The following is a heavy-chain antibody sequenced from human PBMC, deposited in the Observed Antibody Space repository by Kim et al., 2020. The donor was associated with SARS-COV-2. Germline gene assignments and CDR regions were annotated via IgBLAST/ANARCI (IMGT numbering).Heavy chain of an antibody. Sequence: GGSLRLSCAASGFTFSDYYMSWIRQAPGKGLEWLSYISGSSSHSNYADSVKGRFTVSRDNTKNSLYLQMNSLRAEDTAVYYCARGQNWFDPWGQGTLVTV. CDR2: ISGSSSHS. CDR3: ARGQNWFDP. CDR1: GFTFSDYY. J-gene: IGHJ5*02. V-gene: IGHV3-11*06.